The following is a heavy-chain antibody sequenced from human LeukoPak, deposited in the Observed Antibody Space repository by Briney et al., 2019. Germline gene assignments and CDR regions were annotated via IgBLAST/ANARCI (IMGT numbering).Heavy chain of an antibody. CDR1: GFTFSSYG. CDR2: ISYDGTNK. D-gene: IGHD1-26*01. J-gene: IGHJ4*02. V-gene: IGHV3-30*18. Sequence: PGRSLRLSCAASGFTFSSYGMHWVRQAPGKGLEWVPVISYDGTNKYYADSVKGRFTISRDNSKNTLYLQMNSLRAEDTAVYYCAKDWEQSLDYWGQGTLVTVSS. CDR3: AKDWEQSLDY.